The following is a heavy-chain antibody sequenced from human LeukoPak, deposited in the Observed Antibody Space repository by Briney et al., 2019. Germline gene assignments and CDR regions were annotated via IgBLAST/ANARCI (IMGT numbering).Heavy chain of an antibody. D-gene: IGHD3-10*01. CDR1: GASISSASYY. J-gene: IGHJ4*02. CDR2: IYTTGST. CDR3: VRDLGVTLPFDY. V-gene: IGHV4-61*02. Sequence: SQTLSLTCTVSGASISSASYYWSWIRQPAGKGLEWIGRIYTTGSTNYNPSLKSRVTISLDTSKNQFSLKLSAVTAADTAVYYCVRDLGVTLPFDYWGQGALLTVSS.